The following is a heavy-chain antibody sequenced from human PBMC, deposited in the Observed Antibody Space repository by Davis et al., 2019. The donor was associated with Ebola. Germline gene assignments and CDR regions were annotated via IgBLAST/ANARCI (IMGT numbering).Heavy chain of an antibody. CDR3: TRHVSGDFWYFDL. Sequence: PGGSLRLSCAASGFTFSSYGMHWVRQAPGKGLEWVAVIWYDGSNKYYADSVKGRFTISRDNSKNTLYLQMNSLRAEDTAVYYCTRHVSGDFWYFDLWGRGTLVTVSS. D-gene: IGHD4-17*01. CDR1: GFTFSSYG. CDR2: IWYDGSNK. J-gene: IGHJ2*01. V-gene: IGHV3-33*01.